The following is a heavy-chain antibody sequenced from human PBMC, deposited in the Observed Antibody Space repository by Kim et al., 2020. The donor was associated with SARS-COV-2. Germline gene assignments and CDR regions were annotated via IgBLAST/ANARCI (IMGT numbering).Heavy chain of an antibody. CDR3: ANVVRHSSSWYKRHFQH. Sequence: GGSLRLSCAASGFTFSSYAMSWVRQAPGKGLEWVSAISGSGGSTYYADSVKGRFTISRDNSKNTLYLQMNSLRAEDTAVYYCANVVRHSSSWYKRHFQHWGQGTLVTVSS. D-gene: IGHD6-13*01. CDR2: ISGSGGST. V-gene: IGHV3-23*01. J-gene: IGHJ1*01. CDR1: GFTFSSYA.